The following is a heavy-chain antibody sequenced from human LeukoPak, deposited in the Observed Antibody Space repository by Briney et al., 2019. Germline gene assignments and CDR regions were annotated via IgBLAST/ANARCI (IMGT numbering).Heavy chain of an antibody. CDR1: GYTFTGYY. Sequence: ASVKGCCKASGYTFTGYYMHWVRQAPGQGLEWMAWINPNSGGTNYAQKFQGRVTMTRDTSTSTAYMGLSRLRSDDTAVYYCARTSGDMVRGVIDYYYYGMDVWGQGTTVTVSS. CDR3: ARTSGDMVRGVIDYYYYGMDV. D-gene: IGHD3-10*01. CDR2: INPNSGGT. J-gene: IGHJ6*02. V-gene: IGHV1-2*02.